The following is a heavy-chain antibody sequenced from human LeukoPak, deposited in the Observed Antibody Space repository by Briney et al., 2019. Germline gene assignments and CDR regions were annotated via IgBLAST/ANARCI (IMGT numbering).Heavy chain of an antibody. CDR3: ARFRRREGSHDY. D-gene: IGHD2-15*01. J-gene: IGHJ4*02. V-gene: IGHV4-39*07. Sequence: PSETLSLTCTVSGGSISSSSYYWGWIRQPPGKGLEWIGSIYYSGSTYYNPSLKSRVTISVDTSKNQFSLKLSSVTAADTAVYYCARFRRREGSHDYWGQGTLVTVSS. CDR2: IYYSGST. CDR1: GGSISSSSYY.